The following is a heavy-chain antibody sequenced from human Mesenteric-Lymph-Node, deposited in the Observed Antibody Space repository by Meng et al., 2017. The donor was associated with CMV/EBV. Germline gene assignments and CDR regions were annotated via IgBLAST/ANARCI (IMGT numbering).Heavy chain of an antibody. Sequence: LSCAASGFTVSSNYMSWVRQAPGKGLEWVSVIYSGGSTYYADSVKGRFTISRDNSKNTLYLQMNSLRAEDTAVYYCASMVRGGAFDIWGQGTLVTVSS. J-gene: IGHJ3*02. CDR3: ASMVRGGAFDI. CDR2: IYSGGST. CDR1: GFTVSSNY. D-gene: IGHD3-10*01. V-gene: IGHV3-53*01.